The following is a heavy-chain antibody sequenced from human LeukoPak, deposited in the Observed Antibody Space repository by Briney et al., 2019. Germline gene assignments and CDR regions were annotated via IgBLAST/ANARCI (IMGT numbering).Heavy chain of an antibody. D-gene: IGHD3-10*01. Sequence: GSLRPSCAASGFSFSDYYMSWIRQPPGKGLEWIGEINHSGSTNYNPSLKSRVTISVDTSKNQFSLKLSSVTAADTAVYYCARATESGSGSYTRFDYWGQGTLVTVSS. CDR3: ARATESGSGSYTRFDY. V-gene: IGHV4-34*01. J-gene: IGHJ4*02. CDR2: INHSGST. CDR1: GFSFSDYY.